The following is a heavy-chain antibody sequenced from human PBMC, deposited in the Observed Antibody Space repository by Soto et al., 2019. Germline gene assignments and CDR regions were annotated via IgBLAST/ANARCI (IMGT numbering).Heavy chain of an antibody. Sequence: QVQLVESGGGVVQPGRSLRLSCAASGFTFSSYAMHWVRQAPGKGLEWVAVISYDGSNKYYADSVKGRFTISRDNSKNWLYLQMNSRRAEDPAVYYCASALWRYCSGGSFCGDYTAFRFDPWGQGTLVTVSS. CDR1: GFTFSSYA. D-gene: IGHD2-15*01. V-gene: IGHV3-30-3*01. J-gene: IGHJ5*02. CDR2: ISYDGSNK. CDR3: ASALWRYCSGGSFCGDYTAFRFDP.